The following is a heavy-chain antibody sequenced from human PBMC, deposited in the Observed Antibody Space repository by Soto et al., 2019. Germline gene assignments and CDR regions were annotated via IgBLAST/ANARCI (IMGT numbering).Heavy chain of an antibody. CDR3: AKPISGYYAPSAH. D-gene: IGHD3-22*01. CDR1: GFAFSNYW. CDR2: INSDGSST. J-gene: IGHJ4*02. V-gene: IGHV3-74*03. Sequence: PGRSLRLSCAASGFAFSNYWMHWVRQAPGKGLEWVSRINSDGSSTTYAEPVKGRFTISRDNAKNTLYLQMYSLRGDGTAIYYCAKPISGYYAPSAHWGQGTQVTVSS.